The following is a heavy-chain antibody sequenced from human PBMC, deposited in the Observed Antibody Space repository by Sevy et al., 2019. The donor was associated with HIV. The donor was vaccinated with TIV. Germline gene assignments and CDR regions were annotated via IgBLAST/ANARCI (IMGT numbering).Heavy chain of an antibody. J-gene: IGHJ4*02. CDR2: ISAFNGNK. D-gene: IGHD3-10*01. CDR1: GYTFNSHG. CDR3: ARDRMLYGSGGDHPLAY. Sequence: ASVKVSCKASGYTFNSHGISWVRQAPGQGLEWMGWISAFNGNKNSAQKFQGRVAMTTDTSTSTAYMELRGLKPDDSAVYYCARDRMLYGSGGDHPLAYWGQGTLVTVSS. V-gene: IGHV1-18*01.